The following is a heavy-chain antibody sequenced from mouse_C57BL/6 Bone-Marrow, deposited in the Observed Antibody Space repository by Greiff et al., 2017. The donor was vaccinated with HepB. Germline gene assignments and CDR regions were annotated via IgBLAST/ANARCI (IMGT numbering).Heavy chain of an antibody. CDR2: IWSGGST. V-gene: IGHV2-2*01. D-gene: IGHD1-3*01. J-gene: IGHJ2*01. CDR3: ARRGLFYYFDY. Sequence: VMLVESGPGLVQPSQSLSITCTVSGFSLTSYGVHWVRQSPGKGLEWLGVIWSGGSTDYNAAFISRLSISKDNSKSQVFFKMNSLQADDTAIYYCARRGLFYYFDYWGQGTTLTVSS. CDR1: GFSLTSYG.